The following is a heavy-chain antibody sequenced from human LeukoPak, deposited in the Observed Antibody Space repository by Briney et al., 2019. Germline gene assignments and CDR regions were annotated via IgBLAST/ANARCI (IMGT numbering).Heavy chain of an antibody. V-gene: IGHV3-11*05. CDR3: ARVSPHCSSTSCYDDY. D-gene: IGHD2-2*01. CDR2: ISSSSSYT. J-gene: IGHJ4*02. Sequence: GGSLRLSCAASGFSFSNYWMSWIRQAPGKGLEWVSYISSSSSYTNYADSVKGRFTISRDNAKNSLYLQMNSLRAEDTAVYYCARVSPHCSSTSCYDDYWGQGTLVTVSS. CDR1: GFSFSNYW.